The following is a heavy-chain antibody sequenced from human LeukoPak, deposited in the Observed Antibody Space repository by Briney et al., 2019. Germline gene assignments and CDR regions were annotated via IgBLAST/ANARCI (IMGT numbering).Heavy chain of an antibody. D-gene: IGHD3-22*01. CDR2: IWYDGSNR. V-gene: IGHV3-33*08. CDR1: GFTFSRYS. J-gene: IGHJ4*02. CDR3: ARAKGVSTGYRPTDY. Sequence: GGSLRLSCSASGFTFSRYSIHWVRQAPGKGLEWVAVIWYDGSNRYYADPVKGRFTVSRDNSKNTLYLQMNSLRAEDTAVYYCARAKGVSTGYRPTDYWGQGTLVTVSS.